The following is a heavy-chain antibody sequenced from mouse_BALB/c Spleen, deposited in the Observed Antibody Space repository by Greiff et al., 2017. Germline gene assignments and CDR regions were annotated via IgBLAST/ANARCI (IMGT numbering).Heavy chain of an antibody. CDR2: IYPSDSYT. CDR3: TTIFDYFDY. Sequence: QVQLQQPGAELVRPGASVKLSCKASGYTFTSYWINWVKQRPGQGLEWIGNIYPSDSYTNYNQKFKDKATLTIDKSSSTAYMQLSSPTSEDSAVYYCTTIFDYFDYWGQGTTLTVSS. J-gene: IGHJ2*01. V-gene: IGHV1-69*02. CDR1: GYTFTSYW.